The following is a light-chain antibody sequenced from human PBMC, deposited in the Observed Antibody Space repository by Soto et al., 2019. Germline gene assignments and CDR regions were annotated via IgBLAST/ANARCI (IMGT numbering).Light chain of an antibody. CDR1: SSNIGNNY. V-gene: IGLV1-51*02. CDR3: GSWDNSLSGPR. CDR2: ENN. J-gene: IGLJ3*02. Sequence: QSALTQPPSVSAAPGQKVTISCSGTSSNIGNNYVSWYQQVPGTAPKLLIYENNKRPSGIPDRFSGSKSGTSATLGINGLQTGDEADYYCGSWDNSLSGPRFGGGTKLTVL.